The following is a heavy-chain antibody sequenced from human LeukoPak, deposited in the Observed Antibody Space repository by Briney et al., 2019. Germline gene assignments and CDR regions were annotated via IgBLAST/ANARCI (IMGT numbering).Heavy chain of an antibody. V-gene: IGHV4-4*02. CDR3: ARGEFDGGVYFDY. CDR2: IFHSGST. D-gene: IGHD3-16*01. Sequence: SGTLSLTCAVSGGSISSTNWWSWVRQPPGKGLEWIGEIFHSGSTNYNPSLKSRVTISVDKSKNQFSLKLSSVTAADTAVYYCARGEFDGGVYFDYWGQGTLVTVSS. CDR1: GGSISSTNW. J-gene: IGHJ4*02.